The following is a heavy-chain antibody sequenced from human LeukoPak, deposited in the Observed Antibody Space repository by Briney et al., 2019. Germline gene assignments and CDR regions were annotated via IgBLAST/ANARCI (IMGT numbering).Heavy chain of an antibody. CDR3: ARDDCSGGSCPLGY. V-gene: IGHV1-69*04. Sequence: ASVKVSCKASGGTFSSYAISWVRQAPGQGLEWMGRIIPILGIANYAQKFQGRVTITADKSTSTAYMELSSLRSEDTAVYYCARDDCSGGSCPLGYWGQGTLVTVSS. CDR2: IIPILGIA. D-gene: IGHD2-15*01. J-gene: IGHJ4*02. CDR1: GGTFSSYA.